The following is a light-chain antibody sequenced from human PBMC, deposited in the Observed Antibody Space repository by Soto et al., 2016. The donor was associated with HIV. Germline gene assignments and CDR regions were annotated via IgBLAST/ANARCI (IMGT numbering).Light chain of an antibody. J-gene: IGKJ1*01. CDR2: KAS. V-gene: IGKV1-5*03. CDR1: QRISSW. CDR3: QQYNSYSRT. Sequence: DIQMTQSPSTLSASVGDRVTITCRASQRISSWLAWYQQKPGKAPKLLIYKASTLESGVPSRFSGSGSGTEFTLTISSLQPDDFAIYYCQQYNSYSRTFGQGTKVEIK.